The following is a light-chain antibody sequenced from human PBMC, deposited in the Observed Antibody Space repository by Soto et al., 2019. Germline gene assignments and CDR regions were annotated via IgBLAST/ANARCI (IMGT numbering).Light chain of an antibody. Sequence: QSVLTQPDSLSGSPGQSITISCTGSSSDIGGFDLVSWYQQHPGKAPKLLLYEVNKRPSGVSNRFSGSKSGTSASLAISGLQSEDEADYYCAAWDDSLNAHVVFGGGTKLTVL. CDR2: EVN. J-gene: IGLJ2*01. CDR3: AAWDDSLNAHVV. CDR1: SSDIGGFDL. V-gene: IGLV2-14*02.